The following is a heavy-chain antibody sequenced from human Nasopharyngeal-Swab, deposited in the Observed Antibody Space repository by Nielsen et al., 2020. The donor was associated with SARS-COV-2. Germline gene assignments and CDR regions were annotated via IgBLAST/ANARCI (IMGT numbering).Heavy chain of an antibody. V-gene: IGHV1-3*01. CDR2: INPGNSNT. CDR3: ARDANYDSTLLDPFDI. CDR1: GYTFTSYS. J-gene: IGHJ3*02. D-gene: IGHD3-22*01. Sequence: ASVKVSCKASGYTFTSYSMHWVRQAPGQRLEWMAWINPGNSNTKYSQKFQGRVTITRDTSASTAYMELSSLRSEDTAVYFCARDANYDSTLLDPFDIWGQGTVVTVSS.